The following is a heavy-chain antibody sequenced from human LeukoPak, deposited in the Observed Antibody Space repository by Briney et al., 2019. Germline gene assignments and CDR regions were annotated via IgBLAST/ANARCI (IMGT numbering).Heavy chain of an antibody. J-gene: IGHJ3*01. CDR3: AREDDSWGPNNLDL. D-gene: IGHD7-27*01. CDR1: AFTFSDYS. CDR2: IDTSSSTM. Sequence: GGSLRLSCAASAFTFSDYSMNWVRQAPGKGIEWISYIDTSSSTMYYADSVMGRFTISRDNAKESLYLQMNSLRDEDTAVYYCAREDDSWGPNNLDLWGQGTMVTVSS. V-gene: IGHV3-48*02.